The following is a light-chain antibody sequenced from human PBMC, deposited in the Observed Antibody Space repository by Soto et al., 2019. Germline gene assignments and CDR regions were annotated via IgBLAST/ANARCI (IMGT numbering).Light chain of an antibody. CDR1: QSVSSN. CDR3: QQYDVWPALT. V-gene: IGKV3-15*01. CDR2: GAS. Sequence: EKALTQSPVTLSLSPGERATLSCRASQSVSSNLAWYQQRPGQAPRLLIYGASTRASGVPDRFSGSGSGTKFILTISSLQSEDSAVYYCQQYDVWPALTFGGGTKVDIK. J-gene: IGKJ4*01.